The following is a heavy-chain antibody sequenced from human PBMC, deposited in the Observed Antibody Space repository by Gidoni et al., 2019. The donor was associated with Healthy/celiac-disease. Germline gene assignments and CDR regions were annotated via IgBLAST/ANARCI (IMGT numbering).Heavy chain of an antibody. CDR3: AKDRSSGWYKGGYYFDY. V-gene: IGHV3-23*01. Sequence: EVQLLESGGGLVQPGGSLRLSCAASGFTFSSYAMSWVRQAPGKGLEWVSAISGSGGSTYYADSVKGRFTISRDNSKNTLYLQMNSLRAEDTAVYYCAKDRSSGWYKGGYYFDYWGQGTLVTVSS. CDR2: ISGSGGST. J-gene: IGHJ4*02. D-gene: IGHD6-19*01. CDR1: GFTFSSYA.